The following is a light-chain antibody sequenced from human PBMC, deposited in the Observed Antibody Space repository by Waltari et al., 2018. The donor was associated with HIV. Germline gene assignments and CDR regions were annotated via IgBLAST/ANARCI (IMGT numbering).Light chain of an antibody. V-gene: IGLV1-40*01. CDR3: QSYDSSLSGSV. CDR2: NDN. J-gene: IGLJ2*01. Sequence: QSVLTQPPSVSGAPGQRVTLPCPGSSSNIGTHHVHWYQQVPGRAPKLLIDNDNNRPSGVPDRFSGSKSGTSASLAITGLQAEDETDYYCQSYDSSLSGSVFGGGTKLTVL. CDR1: SSNIGTHH.